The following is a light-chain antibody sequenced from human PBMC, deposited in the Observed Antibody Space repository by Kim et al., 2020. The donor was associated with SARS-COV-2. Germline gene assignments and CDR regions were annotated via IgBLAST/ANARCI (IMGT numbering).Light chain of an antibody. J-gene: IGLJ3*02. Sequence: GQKSTIPWPGSSASIGDHYVSRYKDLPGTAPNRLIYDNNRGPSGILDRFSGSKSGTSATLGITGLQTGNEGDYYCGTWDSSLSGGVFGGGTKLTFL. CDR2: DNN. CDR3: GTWDSSLSGGV. V-gene: IGLV1-51*01. CDR1: SASIGDHY.